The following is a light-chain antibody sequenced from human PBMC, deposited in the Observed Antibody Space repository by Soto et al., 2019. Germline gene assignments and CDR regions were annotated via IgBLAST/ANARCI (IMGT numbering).Light chain of an antibody. V-gene: IGKV3-11*01. CDR3: QQRSNLPPT. Sequence: EIVMTQSPATLSVSPGERATLSCRASQSVSRYLAWYQQKPGQAPRLLIYDASNRATGIPARFSGSGSGTDFTLTISSLEPEDFAVYYCQQRSNLPPTFGQGTRLEIK. J-gene: IGKJ5*01. CDR2: DAS. CDR1: QSVSRY.